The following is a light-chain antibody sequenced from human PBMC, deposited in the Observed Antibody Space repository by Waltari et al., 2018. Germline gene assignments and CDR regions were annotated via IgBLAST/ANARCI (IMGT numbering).Light chain of an antibody. J-gene: IGLJ3*02. Sequence: QTVVTQEPSFSVSPGGTVTLTCGLSSGSVSTSYYPSWYQQTPGQPPRTLMYSTNTRFSGVPDRFSGSIVGNKAALTITGAQADDESDYYCVLYMGSGISVFGGGTKLTVL. CDR1: SGSVSTSYY. V-gene: IGLV8-61*01. CDR2: STN. CDR3: VLYMGSGISV.